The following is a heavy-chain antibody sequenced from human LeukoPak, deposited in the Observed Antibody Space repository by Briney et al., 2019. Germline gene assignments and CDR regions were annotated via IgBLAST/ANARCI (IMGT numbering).Heavy chain of an antibody. CDR2: IYSAGHT. J-gene: IGHJ4*02. V-gene: IGHV3-53*01. Sequence: GGSLRLSCAASGFTVTTYYMSWVRQAPGKGLEWISVIYSAGHTYYADSVKGRFAISRDNSNNTLYLQMNSLRAEDTAVYYCARGIYGPYYLDSWGQGTLVTVSS. CDR3: ARGIYGPYYLDS. D-gene: IGHD2/OR15-2a*01. CDR1: GFTVTTYY.